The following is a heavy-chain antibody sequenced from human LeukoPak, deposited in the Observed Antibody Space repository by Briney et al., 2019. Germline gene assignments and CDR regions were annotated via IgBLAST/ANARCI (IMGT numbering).Heavy chain of an antibody. CDR1: DDSFSSHY. CDR2: ISYIGST. V-gene: IGHV4-59*11. D-gene: IGHD5-12*01. Sequence: SETLSLTCAVSDDSFSSHYWTWIRQPPGKGLEWIGYISYIGSTNYNPSLKSRVTISVDTSKNQFSLKLRSVTAADTAVYYCAGYSGYDSVFDYWGQGTLVTVSS. CDR3: AGYSGYDSVFDY. J-gene: IGHJ4*02.